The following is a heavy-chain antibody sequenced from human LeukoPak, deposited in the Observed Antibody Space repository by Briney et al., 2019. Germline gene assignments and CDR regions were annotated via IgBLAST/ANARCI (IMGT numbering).Heavy chain of an antibody. J-gene: IGHJ4*02. CDR1: GFTFSSYW. CDR2: IKQDGSER. V-gene: IGHV3-7*03. Sequence: VQPGGSLRLSCAASGFTFSSYWMSWVRQAPGKGLEWVANIKQDGSERYYVDSVKGRFTISRDNAKNSLYLQMNSLRAEDTAVYYCASHPYDTLTGYYKYYFDYWGQGTLVTVSS. D-gene: IGHD3-9*01. CDR3: ASHPYDTLTGYYKYYFDY.